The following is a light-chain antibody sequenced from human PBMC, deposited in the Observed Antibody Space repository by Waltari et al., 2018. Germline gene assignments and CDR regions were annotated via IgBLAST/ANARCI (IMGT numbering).Light chain of an antibody. CDR3: CSYAGSSTWGV. Sequence: QSALTQPASVSGSPGQSITISCTGTSSDVGSYNLVSWYQQHPGKPPKLVIYEVSKRPEGVSNRFSGSKSGNQASLTISGLQAEDEADYYCCSYAGSSTWGVFGGGTKLTVL. CDR1: SSDVGSYNL. V-gene: IGLV2-23*02. CDR2: EVS. J-gene: IGLJ3*02.